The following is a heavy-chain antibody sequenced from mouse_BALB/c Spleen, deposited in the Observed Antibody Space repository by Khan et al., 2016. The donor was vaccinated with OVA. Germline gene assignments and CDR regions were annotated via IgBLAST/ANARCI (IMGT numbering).Heavy chain of an antibody. V-gene: IGHV1-18*01. D-gene: IGHD1-1*01. J-gene: IGHJ3*01. Sequence: VRLQQSGPELVKPGASVKIPCKASGYAFTDYNMDWVKQSHGKSLEWIGDITPNNGGTIYNQNFKGKATLTVDKSSNTAYMELRSLTFEDTAVYYCARGGFGSPFAYWGQGTLVTVS. CDR3: ARGGFGSPFAY. CDR1: GYAFTDYN. CDR2: ITPNNGGT.